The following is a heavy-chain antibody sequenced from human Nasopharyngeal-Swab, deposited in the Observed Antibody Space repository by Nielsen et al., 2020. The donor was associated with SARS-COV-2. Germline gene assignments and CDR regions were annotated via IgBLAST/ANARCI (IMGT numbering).Heavy chain of an antibody. CDR2: INHSGST. CDR3: ARGRPITMVRGGKYYYAMDV. Sequence: LTPSCAVYGGSSSAYYWSWIRHPPGNGLEWIGEINHSGSTNYNPSLKSRIAISVDTSKNHFSLRLSSVTAADTAVYYCARGRPITMVRGGKYYYAMDVWGQGTTVTVSS. CDR1: GGSSSAYY. V-gene: IGHV4-34*01. J-gene: IGHJ6*02. D-gene: IGHD3-10*01.